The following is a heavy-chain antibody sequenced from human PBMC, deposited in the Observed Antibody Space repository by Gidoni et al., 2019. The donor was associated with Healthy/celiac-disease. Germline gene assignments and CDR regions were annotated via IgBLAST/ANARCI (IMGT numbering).Heavy chain of an antibody. Sequence: HVHLVQSVAELQKPGSSVNVSCKASCYTFTSYAISWVRQATGQGLEWMGGISAYNGNTNYAQKLKGRVTRTTDTSTSTAYMELRSLRSDDTAVYYCATQRSGLPLDAFDIWGQGTMVTVSS. V-gene: IGHV1-18*01. J-gene: IGHJ3*02. D-gene: IGHD5-12*01. CDR3: ATQRSGLPLDAFDI. CDR1: CYTFTSYA. CDR2: ISAYNGNT.